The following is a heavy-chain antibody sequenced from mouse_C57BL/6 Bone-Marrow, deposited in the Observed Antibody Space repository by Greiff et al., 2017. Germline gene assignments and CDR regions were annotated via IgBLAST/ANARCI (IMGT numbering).Heavy chain of an antibody. V-gene: IGHV14-4*01. Sequence: EVQLQQSGAELVRPGASVKLSCTASGFNIKDDYMHWVKQRPEQGLEWIGWIDPENGDTEYASKFQGKATITADTSSNTAYLQLSSLTSEDTAVYYCTTFYGNYGSDCLVYWGQGITRTGCS. CDR2: IDPENGDT. CDR1: GFNIKDDY. CDR3: TTFYGNYGSDCLVY. D-gene: IGHD2-1*01. J-gene: IGHJ2*01.